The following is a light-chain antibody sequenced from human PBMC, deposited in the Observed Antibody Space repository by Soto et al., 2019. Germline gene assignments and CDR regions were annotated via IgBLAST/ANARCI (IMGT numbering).Light chain of an antibody. J-gene: IGKJ1*01. Sequence: DIQMTQSPSTLSASIGDRVTITCRASQTLNDWMAWYQQKPGKAPILLIYHASNLETGVPSRFSGSAYGTEYSLASSSLQPDDFATYYCQHYNSYPWTFGQGTKVEIK. V-gene: IGKV1-5*01. CDR3: QHYNSYPWT. CDR1: QTLNDW. CDR2: HAS.